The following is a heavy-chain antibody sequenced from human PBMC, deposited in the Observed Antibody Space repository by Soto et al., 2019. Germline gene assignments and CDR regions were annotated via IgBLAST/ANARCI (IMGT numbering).Heavy chain of an antibody. CDR1: GFTFNNYA. Sequence: QVQLVESGGGVVQPGRSLRLSCAASGFTFNNYAMHWVRQAPGKGLEWVAVISYDGSNKYYADSVTGRFTISRDNSRNTLYLQMNSLRAEDTAVYYCARGDGYIYGNTFDSWGQGTLVTVSS. V-gene: IGHV3-30-3*01. CDR2: ISYDGSNK. D-gene: IGHD5-18*01. J-gene: IGHJ4*02. CDR3: ARGDGYIYGNTFDS.